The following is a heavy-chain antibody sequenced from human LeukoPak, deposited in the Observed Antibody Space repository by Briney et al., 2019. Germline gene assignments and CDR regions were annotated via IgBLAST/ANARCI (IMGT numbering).Heavy chain of an antibody. V-gene: IGHV4-38-2*01. Sequence: SETLSLTCAVSGYSISSGYYWGWIRQPPGKGLEWFGSIYHSGSTYYNSSLKSRVTISVDTSKNQFSLKLSSVTAADTAVYYCASQYSSGWYRYDYGGQGTVVTVTA. CDR1: GYSISSGYY. CDR3: ASQYSSGWYRYDY. D-gene: IGHD6-19*01. J-gene: IGHJ4*02. CDR2: IYHSGST.